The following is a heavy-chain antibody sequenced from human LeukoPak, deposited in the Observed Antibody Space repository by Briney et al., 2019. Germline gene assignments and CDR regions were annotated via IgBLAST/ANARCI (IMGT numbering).Heavy chain of an antibody. CDR3: ARDNPTTVTPYYYYGMDV. V-gene: IGHV3-23*01. Sequence: GGSLRLSCAASGFTFTNCAISWVRQAPGKGLEWVSGISGSGDTTLYTDSVKGRFTISRDDAKNSLYLQVNSLRAEDTAVYYCARDNPTTVTPYYYYGMDVWGQGTTVTVSS. CDR1: GFTFTNCA. CDR2: ISGSGDTT. J-gene: IGHJ6*02. D-gene: IGHD4-17*01.